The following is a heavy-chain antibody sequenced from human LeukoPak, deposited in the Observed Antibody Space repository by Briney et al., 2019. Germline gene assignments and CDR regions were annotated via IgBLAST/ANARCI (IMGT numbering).Heavy chain of an antibody. CDR2: INHSGST. Sequence: SETLSLTCAVYGGSFSGYYWSWIRQPPGKGLEWLGEINHSGSTNYNPSLKSRVTISVDTSKNQFSLKLSSVTAADTAVYYCARPGGYSSWSPIDYWGQGTLVTVSS. CDR1: GGSFSGYY. J-gene: IGHJ4*02. CDR3: ARPGGYSSWSPIDY. D-gene: IGHD6-13*01. V-gene: IGHV4-34*01.